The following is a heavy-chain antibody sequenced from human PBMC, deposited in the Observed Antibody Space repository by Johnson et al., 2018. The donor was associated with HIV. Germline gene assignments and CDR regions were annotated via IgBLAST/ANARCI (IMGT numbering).Heavy chain of an antibody. D-gene: IGHD1-26*01. J-gene: IGHJ3*02. V-gene: IGHV3-9*01. CDR2: ISWNSGSI. Sequence: VQLVESGGGVVQPGRSLRLSCAASGFNFDDHAMHWVRQAPGKGLEWVSAISWNSGSIGYADSVKGRFTISRDNSKNTLYLQMNSLRAEDTAVYYCAREWGAFDIWGQGTMVTVSS. CDR3: AREWGAFDI. CDR1: GFNFDDHA.